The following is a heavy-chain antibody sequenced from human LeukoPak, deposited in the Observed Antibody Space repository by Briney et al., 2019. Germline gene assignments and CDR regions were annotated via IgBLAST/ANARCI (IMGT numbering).Heavy chain of an antibody. V-gene: IGHV4-31*03. J-gene: IGHJ5*02. CDR3: ARDAWGTIDP. CDR2: IYYSGST. D-gene: IGHD1-1*01. CDR1: GGSISSGGYY. Sequence: SETLSLTCTVSGGSISSGGYYWSWIRQHPGKGLEWIGYIYYSGSTYYNPSLKSRVTISVDTSKNQFSLKLSSVTAADTAVYYCARDAWGTIDPWGQGTLVTVSS.